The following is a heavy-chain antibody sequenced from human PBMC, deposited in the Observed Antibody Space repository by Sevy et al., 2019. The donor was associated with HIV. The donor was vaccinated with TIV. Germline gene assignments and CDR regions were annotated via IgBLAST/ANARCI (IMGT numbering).Heavy chain of an antibody. CDR1: GLNVSDYF. D-gene: IGHD3-10*01. V-gene: IGHV3-11*01. J-gene: IGHJ4*02. CDR3: ARDLASGSFFSLYFDY. Sequence: GGSLRLSCAASGLNVSDYFMSWIRQAPGKRPEWVSYISSSGTIIYYADSVKGRFTISRDKAKISLYLQMNSLRAEDTAIYYCARDLASGSFFSLYFDYWGQGTLVTVSS. CDR2: ISSSGTII.